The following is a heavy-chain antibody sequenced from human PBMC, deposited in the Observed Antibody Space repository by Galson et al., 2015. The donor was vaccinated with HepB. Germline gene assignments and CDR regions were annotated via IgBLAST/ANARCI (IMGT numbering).Heavy chain of an antibody. CDR1: GYTFTSYY. V-gene: IGHV1-46*01. CDR3: ARALYCTNGMGCAACPPNAGDS. CDR2: INPSGGST. D-gene: IGHD2-8*01. J-gene: IGHJ3*02. Sequence: SVKVSCKASGYTFTSYYMHWVRQAPGQGLEWMGIINPSGGSTSYAQKFQGRVTMTRDTSTSTVYMELSSLRSEDTAVYYCARALYCTNGMGCAACPPNAGDSWGQGTMGAVS.